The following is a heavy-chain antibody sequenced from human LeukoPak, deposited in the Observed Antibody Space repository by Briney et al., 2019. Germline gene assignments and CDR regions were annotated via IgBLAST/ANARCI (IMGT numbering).Heavy chain of an antibody. D-gene: IGHD3-16*01. V-gene: IGHV1-69*05. CDR2: IIPIFPRP. Sequence: SVKVSCKAAGGTFSSHAISWVRQAPGQGLGWMGGIIPIFPRPNYAQKFQGRLTINTDESTSTTYMELSSLTSEDTAVYYCARDLGTVGVDYWGQGTLVTVSS. CDR3: ARDLGTVGVDY. J-gene: IGHJ4*02. CDR1: GGTFSSHA.